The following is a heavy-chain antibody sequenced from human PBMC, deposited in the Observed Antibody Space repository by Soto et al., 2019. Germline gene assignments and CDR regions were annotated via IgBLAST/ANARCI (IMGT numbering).Heavy chain of an antibody. J-gene: IGHJ5*02. D-gene: IGHD2-2*01. CDR3: AREYCSSTSCLNWFDP. Sequence: GGSLRLSGAASGFTFSSYSMNWVRQAPGKGLEWVSYISSSSSTIYYADSVKGRFTISRDNAKNSLYLQMNSLRAEDTAVYYCAREYCSSTSCLNWFDPWGQGTLVTVSS. V-gene: IGHV3-48*01. CDR2: ISSSSSTI. CDR1: GFTFSSYS.